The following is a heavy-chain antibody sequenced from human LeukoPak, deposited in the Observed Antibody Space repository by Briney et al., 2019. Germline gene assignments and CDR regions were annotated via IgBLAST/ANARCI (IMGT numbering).Heavy chain of an antibody. CDR3: ARDTYYYDSSGYSNRRYYFDY. CDR2: INPSGGST. V-gene: IGHV1-46*01. J-gene: IGHJ4*02. CDR1: GYTFTGYY. D-gene: IGHD3-22*01. Sequence: EASVKVSCKASGYTFTGYYMHWVRQAPGQGLEWMGIINPSGGSTSYAQKFQGRVTMTRDMSTSTVYMELSSLRSEDTAVYYCARDTYYYDSSGYSNRRYYFDYWGQGTLVTVSS.